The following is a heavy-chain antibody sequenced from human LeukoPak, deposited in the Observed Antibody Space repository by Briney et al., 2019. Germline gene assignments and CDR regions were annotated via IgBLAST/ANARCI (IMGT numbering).Heavy chain of an antibody. CDR3: AREFIAAAGTNYYYGMDV. J-gene: IGHJ6*02. D-gene: IGHD6-13*01. Sequence: ASVKVSCKVSGYTLTELSMHWVRQAPGKGLEWMGGFDPEDGETIYAQKFQGRVTMTEDTSTDTAYMELSSLRSEDTAVYYCAREFIAAAGTNYYYGMDVWGQGTTVTVSS. CDR2: FDPEDGET. CDR1: GYTLTELS. V-gene: IGHV1-24*01.